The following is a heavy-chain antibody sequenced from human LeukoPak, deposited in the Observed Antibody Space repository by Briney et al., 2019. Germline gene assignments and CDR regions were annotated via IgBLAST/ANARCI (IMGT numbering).Heavy chain of an antibody. V-gene: IGHV3-23*01. CDR1: GFTFSSYA. CDR2: ISGSGGST. Sequence: PGGSLRLSGAASGFTFSSYAMSWVRQAPGKGLEWVSAISGSGGSTYYADSVKGRFTISRDNSKNTLYLQMNSLRAEDTAVYYCAGPAADCTNGVCYVNWGQGTLVTVSS. D-gene: IGHD2-8*01. J-gene: IGHJ4*02. CDR3: AGPAADCTNGVCYVN.